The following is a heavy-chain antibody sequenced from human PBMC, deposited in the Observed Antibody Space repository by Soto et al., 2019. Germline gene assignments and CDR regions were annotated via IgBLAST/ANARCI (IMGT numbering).Heavy chain of an antibody. V-gene: IGHV1-8*01. CDR3: ARGGVPAANDYYYYGMDV. D-gene: IGHD2-2*01. Sequence: QVQLVQSGAEVKKPGASVKVSCKASGYTFTSYDINWVRQATGQGLERMGWMNPNSGNTGYAQKFQGRVTMTRNTSISTAYMELSSLRSEDTAVYYCARGGVPAANDYYYYGMDVWGQGTTVTVSS. CDR2: MNPNSGNT. CDR1: GYTFTSYD. J-gene: IGHJ6*02.